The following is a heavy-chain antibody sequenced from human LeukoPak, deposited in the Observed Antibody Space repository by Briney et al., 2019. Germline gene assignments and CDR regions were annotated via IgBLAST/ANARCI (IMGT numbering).Heavy chain of an antibody. CDR1: GGSFSGYY. CDR2: INHSGST. V-gene: IGHV4-34*01. Sequence: SETLSLTCAVYGGSFSGYYWSWIRQPPGKGLEWIGEINHSGSTNYNPSLKSRVTISVDTSKNQFSPKLSSVTAADTAVYYCARAAIAMLPLSDYWGQGTLVTVSS. D-gene: IGHD2-2*01. CDR3: ARAAIAMLPLSDY. J-gene: IGHJ4*02.